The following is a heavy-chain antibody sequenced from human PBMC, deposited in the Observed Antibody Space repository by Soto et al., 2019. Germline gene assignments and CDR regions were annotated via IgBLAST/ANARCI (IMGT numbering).Heavy chain of an antibody. D-gene: IGHD2-2*01. CDR1: GFTFSSYA. CDR3: TRDLAVVPAAPDY. Sequence: GGSLRLSCAASGFTFSSYAMHWVRQAPGKGLEWVAVISYDGSNKYYADSVKGRFTISRDNSKNTLYLQMNSLRAEDTAVYYCTRDLAVVPAAPDYWGQGTLVTVSS. CDR2: ISYDGSNK. V-gene: IGHV3-30-3*01. J-gene: IGHJ4*02.